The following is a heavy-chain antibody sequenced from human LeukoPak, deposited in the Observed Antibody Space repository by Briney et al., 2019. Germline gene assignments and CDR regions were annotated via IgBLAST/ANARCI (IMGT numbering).Heavy chain of an antibody. CDR3: ARSPPTGYLYYFDY. V-gene: IGHV1-18*01. CDR2: ISAYNGHT. J-gene: IGHJ4*02. Sequence: GASVKVSCKASGYTFTSYGISWVRQAPGQGLEWMGWISAYNGHTYYIQKFRDRVTMTTDTSTSTAYMELRGLTSDDTAVYYCARSPPTGYLYYFDYWGQGTLVTVSS. CDR1: GYTFTSYG. D-gene: IGHD3-9*01.